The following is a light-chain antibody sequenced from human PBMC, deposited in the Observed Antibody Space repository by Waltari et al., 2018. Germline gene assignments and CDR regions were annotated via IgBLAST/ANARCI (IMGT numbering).Light chain of an antibody. CDR3: QQYYEWPLT. Sequence: EIVFTQSPATLSVSPGERAPLPCRASQSVSSTLAWYQQKPGQPPRLLIYGASTRATATPARFSGSGSGTEFTLAISSLQSEDFAVYYCQQYYEWPLTFGGGTKVEIK. CDR1: QSVSST. J-gene: IGKJ4*01. CDR2: GAS. V-gene: IGKV3D-15*01.